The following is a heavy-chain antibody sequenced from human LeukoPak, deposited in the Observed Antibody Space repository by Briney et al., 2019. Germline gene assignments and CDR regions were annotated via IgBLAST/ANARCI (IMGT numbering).Heavy chain of an antibody. J-gene: IGHJ4*02. CDR2: IIPIFGTA. D-gene: IGHD3-22*01. CDR1: GGTFSRYA. CDR3: ARGALYADSSAY. V-gene: IGHV1-69*05. Sequence: SVKVSCKASGGTFSRYAISWVRQAPGQGLEWMGRIIPIFGTANYAQKFQGRVTITTDESTSTAYMELSSLRSEDTAVYYCARGALYADSSAYWGQGTLVTVSS.